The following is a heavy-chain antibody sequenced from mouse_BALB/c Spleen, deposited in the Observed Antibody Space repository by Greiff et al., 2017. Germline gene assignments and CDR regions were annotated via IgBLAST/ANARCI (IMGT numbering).Heavy chain of an antibody. CDR2: IYPGDGDT. CDR3: AIDGYYADAMDY. Sequence: QVQLQQSGPELVKPGASVKISCKASGYAFSSSWMNWVKQRPGQGLEWIGRIYPGDGDTNYNGKFKGKATLTADKSSSTAYMQLSSLTSVDSAVYFCAIDGYYADAMDYWGQGTSVTVSS. CDR1: GYAFSSSW. J-gene: IGHJ4*01. V-gene: IGHV1-82*01. D-gene: IGHD2-3*01.